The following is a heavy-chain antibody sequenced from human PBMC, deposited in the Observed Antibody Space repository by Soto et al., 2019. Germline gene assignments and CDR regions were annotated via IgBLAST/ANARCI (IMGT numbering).Heavy chain of an antibody. CDR3: ARGLDYGEYDAFDI. CDR2: ISYDGSNK. D-gene: IGHD4-17*01. Sequence: QVQLVESGGGVVQPGRSLRLSCAASGFTFSSYAMHWVRQAPGKGLEWVAVISYDGSNKYYADSVKGRFTISRDNSKNTLYLQMNSLRAEDTAVYYCARGLDYGEYDAFDIWGQGTMVTVSS. V-gene: IGHV3-30-3*01. CDR1: GFTFSSYA. J-gene: IGHJ3*02.